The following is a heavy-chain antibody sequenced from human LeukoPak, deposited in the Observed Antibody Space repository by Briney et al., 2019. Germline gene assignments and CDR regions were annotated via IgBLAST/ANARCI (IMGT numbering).Heavy chain of an antibody. J-gene: IGHJ4*02. D-gene: IGHD2-2*03. CDR1: GYTFTSYY. V-gene: IGHV1-46*01. Sequence: ASVKVSCKASGYTFTSYYMHWVRQPPGKGLAWMGIINPSGGRTSYAQKFQGRVTMTRDTSTSTVYMELSSLRSEDTAVYYCARGPGYCSSTSCYFFDYWGQGTLVTVSS. CDR3: ARGPGYCSSTSCYFFDY. CDR2: INPSGGRT.